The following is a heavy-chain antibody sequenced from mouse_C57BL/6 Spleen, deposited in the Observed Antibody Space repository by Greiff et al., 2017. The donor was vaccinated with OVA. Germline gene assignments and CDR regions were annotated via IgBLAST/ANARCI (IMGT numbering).Heavy chain of an antibody. D-gene: IGHD1-1*01. CDR2: INPNYGTT. V-gene: IGHV1-39*01. CDR3: ARRYGSRSFAY. J-gene: IGHJ3*01. Sequence: VHVKQSGPELVKPGASVKISCKASGYSFTDYNMNWVKQSNGKSLEWIGVINPNYGTTSYNQKFKGKATLTVDQSSSTAYMQLNGLTSEDSAVYYCARRYGSRSFAYWGQGTLVTVSA. CDR1: GYSFTDYN.